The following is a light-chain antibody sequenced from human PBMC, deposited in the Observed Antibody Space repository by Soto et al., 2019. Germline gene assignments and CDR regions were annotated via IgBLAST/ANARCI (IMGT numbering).Light chain of an antibody. J-gene: IGLJ1*01. CDR2: EGS. V-gene: IGLV2-23*01. CDR1: SSDVGSYNL. Sequence: QSALTQPASVSGSPGQSITISCTGTSSDVGSYNLVSWYQQHPGEAPKLMIYEGSKRPSGVSNRFSGSKSGNTASLTISGLQAEDEADYYCRSYAGSSTSYVFGTGTKVTVL. CDR3: RSYAGSSTSYV.